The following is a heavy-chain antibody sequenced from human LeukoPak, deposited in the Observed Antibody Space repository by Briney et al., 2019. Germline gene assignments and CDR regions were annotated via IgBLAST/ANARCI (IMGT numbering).Heavy chain of an antibody. D-gene: IGHD5-12*01. V-gene: IGHV4-59*02. CDR3: ARGNSGYDYAFDI. CDR1: GFTVSSNY. Sequence: KPGGSLRLSCAASGFTVSSNYMSWVRQAPGKGLQWIGFIYSSGSTNYNPSLKSRVTISLDTSKNQFSLRVSSVTSADTAVYYCARGNSGYDYAFDIWGQGTMVTVSS. CDR2: IYSSGST. J-gene: IGHJ3*02.